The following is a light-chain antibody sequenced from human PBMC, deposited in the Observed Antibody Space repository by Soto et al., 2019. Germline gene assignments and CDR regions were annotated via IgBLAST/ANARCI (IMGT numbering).Light chain of an antibody. V-gene: IGKV4-1*01. CDR2: HAS. J-gene: IGKJ1*01. Sequence: DIVLTQSTDSLAVSLGERATINCKSSQNILFNSNNKNFLAWYQQKPGTAPKVLIYHASNLQSGVPSRFSGSGSGTEFTLTISSLQPDDFATYYCQQYDKFSHTFGQGTKVDI. CDR3: QQYDKFSHT. CDR1: QNILFNSNNKNF.